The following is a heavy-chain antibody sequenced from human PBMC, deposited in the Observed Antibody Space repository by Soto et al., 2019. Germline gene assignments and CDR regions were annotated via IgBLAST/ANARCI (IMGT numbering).Heavy chain of an antibody. D-gene: IGHD4-17*01. J-gene: IGHJ2*01. V-gene: IGHV1-18*01. CDR3: VREAGDYDWSFDL. Sequence: QAQLVQSGPEVKEPGASVKVSCKASAYTFSSRGIYWVRQAPGQGLEWMGWISPRNGDTHYAQSFQDRVTLTTDTSTSTAYMDLRSLRSDDTAVYFCVREAGDYDWSFDLWGRGTPFTVSS. CDR1: AYTFSSRG. CDR2: ISPRNGDT.